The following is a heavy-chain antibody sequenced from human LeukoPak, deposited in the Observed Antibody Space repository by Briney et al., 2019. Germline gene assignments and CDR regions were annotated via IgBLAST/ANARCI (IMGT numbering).Heavy chain of an antibody. V-gene: IGHV3-30-3*01. J-gene: IGHJ4*02. CDR1: GFTFSSYA. CDR2: ISYDGTIT. CDR3: ARGSYDILTGSYGAVDYFDY. Sequence: GGSLRLSCAASGFTFSSYAIHWVRQAPGKGLEWVAFISYDGTITYYADSVKGRFTISRDNSKNALYLQMNSLRAEDTAVYYCARGSYDILTGSYGAVDYFDYWGPGTLVTVSS. D-gene: IGHD3-9*01.